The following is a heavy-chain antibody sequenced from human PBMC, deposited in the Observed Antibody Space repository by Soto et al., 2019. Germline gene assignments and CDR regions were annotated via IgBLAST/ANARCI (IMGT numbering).Heavy chain of an antibody. CDR2: IYPTGST. V-gene: IGHV4-30-2*01. CDR1: GGSISSGSYS. Sequence: QLQLQESGSGLVKPSQTLSLTCTVSGGSISSGSYSWSWIRQTPGKGLEWIGYIYPTGSTYYNPSLKNRVTISIDTSQNQFSLHLTSMTAADTAVYYCARAPPGPAPRWGVWGHGTTVTVSS. D-gene: IGHD3-16*01. CDR3: ARAPPGPAPRWGV. J-gene: IGHJ6*02.